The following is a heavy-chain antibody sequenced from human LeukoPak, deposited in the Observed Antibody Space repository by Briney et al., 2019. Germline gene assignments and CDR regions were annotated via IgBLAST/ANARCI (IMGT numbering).Heavy chain of an antibody. Sequence: PSETLSLTCAVCGGSFSGYYWSWIRQPPGKGLEWIGEINHSGSTNYNPSLKSRVTISVDTSKNQISLKLSSVTAADTAVYYCARGPHFPYNYDSSGYYVGASRSYFDYWGQGTLVTVSS. V-gene: IGHV4-34*01. CDR3: ARGPHFPYNYDSSGYYVGASRSYFDY. D-gene: IGHD3-22*01. CDR1: GGSFSGYY. CDR2: INHSGST. J-gene: IGHJ4*02.